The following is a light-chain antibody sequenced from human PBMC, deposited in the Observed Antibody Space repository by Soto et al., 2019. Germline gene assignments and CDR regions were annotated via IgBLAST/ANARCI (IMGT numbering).Light chain of an antibody. CDR2: SNN. J-gene: IGLJ1*01. CDR3: AAWYDSLNGYV. Sequence: QSVLTQPPSASGTPGQRVTISCSGSSSNIGSNTVNWYQQLPGTAPKLLIYSNNQRPSGVPDRLAGSKSGTSASLAIRGLQSEDEADYYCAAWYDSLNGYVFGTGTKLTVL. V-gene: IGLV1-44*01. CDR1: SSNIGSNT.